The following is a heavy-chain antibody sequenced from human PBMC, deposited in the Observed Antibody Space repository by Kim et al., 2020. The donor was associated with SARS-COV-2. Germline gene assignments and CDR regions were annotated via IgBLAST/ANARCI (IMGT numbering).Heavy chain of an antibody. V-gene: IGHV3-30*18. J-gene: IGHJ4*02. D-gene: IGHD6-19*01. CDR2: ISYDGSNK. Sequence: GGSLRLSCAASGFTFSSYGMHWVRQAPGKGLEWVAVISYDGSNKYYADSVKGRFTISRDNSKNTLYLQMNSLRAEDTAVYYCAKDSVPVAAPKGLFDYWGQGTLVTVSS. CDR3: AKDSVPVAAPKGLFDY. CDR1: GFTFSSYG.